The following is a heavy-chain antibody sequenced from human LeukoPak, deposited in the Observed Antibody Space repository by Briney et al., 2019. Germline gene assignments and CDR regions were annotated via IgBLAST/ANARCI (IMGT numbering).Heavy chain of an antibody. D-gene: IGHD3-22*01. CDR3: RGYYDSSGYNFDY. CDR2: ISWNSGRV. J-gene: IGHJ4*02. CDR1: GFTFDDFA. Sequence: GGSLRLSCVASGFTFDDFAMHWVRQAPGKGLEWVSGISWNSGRVGYVDSVKGRFTISRDNAKKSLYLEMNSLRPEDTALYYCRGYYDSSGYNFDYWGRGTLVTVSS. V-gene: IGHV3-9*01.